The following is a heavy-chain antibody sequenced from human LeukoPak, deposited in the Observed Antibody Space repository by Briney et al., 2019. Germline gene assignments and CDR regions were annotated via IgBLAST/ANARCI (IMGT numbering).Heavy chain of an antibody. CDR1: GGSFSGYY. J-gene: IGHJ4*02. D-gene: IGHD2-21*02. CDR2: INHSGST. CDR3: ARRVWGYCGGDCYLYYFDY. Sequence: SETLSFTCAVYGGSFSGYYWSWIRQPPGKGLEWIGEINHSGSTNYNPSLESRVTISVDTSKNQFSLKLSSVTAADTAVYYCARRVWGYCGGDCYLYYFDYWGQGTLVTVSS. V-gene: IGHV4-34*01.